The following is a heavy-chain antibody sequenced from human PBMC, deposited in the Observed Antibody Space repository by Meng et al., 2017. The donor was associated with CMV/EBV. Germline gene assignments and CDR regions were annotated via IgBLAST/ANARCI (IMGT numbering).Heavy chain of an antibody. D-gene: IGHD5-18*01. CDR1: GFTVSSNY. CDR2: IYSGGST. CDR3: AREDVNVDTAIHFDY. Sequence: GGSLRLSCAASGFTVSSNYMSWVRQAPGKGLEWVSVIYSGGSTYYADSVKGRFTISRDNSKNTLYLQMNSLRAEDTAVYYCAREDVNVDTAIHFDYWGQGTLVTVSS. V-gene: IGHV3-53*01. J-gene: IGHJ4*02.